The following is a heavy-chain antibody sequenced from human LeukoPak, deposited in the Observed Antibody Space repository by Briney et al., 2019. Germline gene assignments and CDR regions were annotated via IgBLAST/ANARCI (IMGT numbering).Heavy chain of an antibody. CDR3: ARVSPGGDGGNLHFDY. CDR2: IFPGDSDT. Sequence: GESLKISCKNSGYRFTSYWIGWVRQMPGKGLEWMGIIFPGDSDTRYSPSFQGQVTISADKSINTAYLQWSSLRASDTAMYYCARVSPGGDGGNLHFDYWGQGTLVTVSS. D-gene: IGHD4-23*01. V-gene: IGHV5-51*01. CDR1: GYRFTSYW. J-gene: IGHJ4*02.